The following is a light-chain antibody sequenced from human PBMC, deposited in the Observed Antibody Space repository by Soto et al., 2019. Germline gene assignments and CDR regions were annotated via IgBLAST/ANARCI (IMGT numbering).Light chain of an antibody. CDR1: SSDVGRYNL. Sequence: QSALTQPASVSGSPGQSTTISCTGTSSDVGRYNLVSWYQQHPGKAPKLMIYEDSKRPSGVSNRFSGSKSGNTASLTISGLHAEDEADYYCCSYAGSSTLVFGGGTKVTVL. CDR2: EDS. J-gene: IGLJ2*01. V-gene: IGLV2-23*01. CDR3: CSYAGSSTLV.